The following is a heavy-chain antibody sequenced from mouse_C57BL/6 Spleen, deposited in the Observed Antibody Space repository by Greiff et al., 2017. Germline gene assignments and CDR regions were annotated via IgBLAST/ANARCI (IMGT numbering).Heavy chain of an antibody. Sequence: VKLQESGAELARPGASVKLSCKASGYTFTSYGISWVKQRTGQGLEWIGEIYPRSGNTYYNEKFKGKATLTADKSSSTAYMELRSLTSEDSAVYFCARNYGSSSYFDYWGQGTTLTVSS. CDR2: IYPRSGNT. CDR3: ARNYGSSSYFDY. V-gene: IGHV1-81*01. J-gene: IGHJ2*01. CDR1: GYTFTSYG. D-gene: IGHD1-1*01.